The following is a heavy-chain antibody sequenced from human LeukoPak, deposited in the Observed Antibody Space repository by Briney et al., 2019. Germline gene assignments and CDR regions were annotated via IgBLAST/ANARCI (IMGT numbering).Heavy chain of an antibody. J-gene: IGHJ6*03. CDR3: ASSAGGDILTGYYYYYMDV. CDR2: FDPEDGET. V-gene: IGHV1-24*01. Sequence: ASVKVSCKVSGYTLTELSMHWVRQAPGKGLEWMGGFDPEDGETIYAQKFQGRVTMTEDTSTDTAYMELSSLRSEDTAVYYCASSAGGDILTGYYYYYMDVWGKGTTVTVSS. CDR1: GYTLTELS. D-gene: IGHD3-9*01.